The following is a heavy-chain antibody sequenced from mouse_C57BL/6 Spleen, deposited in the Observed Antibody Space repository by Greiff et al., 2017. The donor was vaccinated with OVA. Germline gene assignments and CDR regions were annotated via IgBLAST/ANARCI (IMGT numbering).Heavy chain of an antibody. CDR1: GFTFSDYY. D-gene: IGHD1-1*01. V-gene: IGHV5-16*01. CDR3: ARDVYYGSSYGAMDY. Sequence: EVQLVESEGGLVQPGSSMKLSCTASGFTFSDYYMAWVRQVPEKGLEWVANINYDGSSTYYLDSLKSRFIISRDNAKNILYLQMSSLKSEDTATYYCARDVYYGSSYGAMDYWGQGTSVTVSS. CDR2: INYDGSST. J-gene: IGHJ4*01.